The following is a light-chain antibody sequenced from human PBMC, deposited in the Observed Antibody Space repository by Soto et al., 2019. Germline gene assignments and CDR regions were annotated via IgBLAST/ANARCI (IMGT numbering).Light chain of an antibody. J-gene: IGKJ2*01. Sequence: EVVLTQSPGTLSLSPGDRATVSCRASQTVHSSFFAWYQQKGGQAPRLLIYGTSNRAAGIPDRFSGHGSGTDFTLTIDGLEPEDFAMYFCQQHGDSPPYTFGRGTRVEI. V-gene: IGKV3-20*01. CDR3: QQHGDSPPYT. CDR1: QTVHSSF. CDR2: GTS.